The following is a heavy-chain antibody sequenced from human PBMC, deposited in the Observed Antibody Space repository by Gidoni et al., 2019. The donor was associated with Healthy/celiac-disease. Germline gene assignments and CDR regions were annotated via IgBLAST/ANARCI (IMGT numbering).Heavy chain of an antibody. V-gene: IGHV4-61*02. CDR1: GGPISRGSYY. J-gene: IGHJ1*01. CDR2: IYTSGSP. D-gene: IGHD3-22*01. CDR3: ARGGLPGGYYYGEYFQH. Sequence: QVQLQESGPGLVKPSQTLSLTCTVSGGPISRGSYYWSWIRQPAGKGLEWIGRIYTSGSPNYNPSLKSRVTISVDTSKNQFSLKLSSVTAADTAVYYCARGGLPGGYYYGEYFQHWGQGTLVTVSS.